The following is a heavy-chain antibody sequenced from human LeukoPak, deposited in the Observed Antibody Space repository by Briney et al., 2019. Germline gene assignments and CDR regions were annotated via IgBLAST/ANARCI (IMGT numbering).Heavy chain of an antibody. CDR3: AGGSGWITGD. CDR1: GFTFGSYW. V-gene: IGHV3-7*03. D-gene: IGHD1-14*01. J-gene: IGHJ4*01. CDR2: IKQDGSEI. Sequence: GGSLRLSCSASGFTFGSYWMNWVRQAPGKGPEWVANIKQDGSEINYVDSVKGRFIISRDNAKNSLYLQMNSLRVDDTAVYYCAGGSGWITGDWGHGTQVTVSS.